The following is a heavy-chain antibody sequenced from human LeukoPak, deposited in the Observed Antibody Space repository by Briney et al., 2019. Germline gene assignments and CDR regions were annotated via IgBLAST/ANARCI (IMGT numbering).Heavy chain of an antibody. CDR1: GFTFNTYA. Sequence: GGSLRLSSAASGFTFNTYAMSWVRQAPGKGLEWVSGITSGANTYYADSVKGRFTISRDNSENTLNLQMNSLRAEDTAIYYCAKARAGDITAAFNYWGQGTLVTVSS. V-gene: IGHV3-23*01. J-gene: IGHJ4*02. D-gene: IGHD6-13*01. CDR2: ITSGANT. CDR3: AKARAGDITAAFNY.